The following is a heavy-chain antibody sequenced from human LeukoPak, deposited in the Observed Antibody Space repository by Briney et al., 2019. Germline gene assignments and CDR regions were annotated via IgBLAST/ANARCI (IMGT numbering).Heavy chain of an antibody. V-gene: IGHV3-21*06. D-gene: IGHD2-15*01. CDR1: RFTISTNA. J-gene: IGHJ4*02. Sequence: GGSLSLSCAASRFTISTNAMNRVPQAPGKGLEWVSSISGNSDYIYYAESLKGRFTISRDNAKNLLYLQLNSLREEDMAVYYCAREKRTMAVVDDYWGQGTLVIVSS. CDR3: AREKRTMAVVDDY. CDR2: ISGNSDYI.